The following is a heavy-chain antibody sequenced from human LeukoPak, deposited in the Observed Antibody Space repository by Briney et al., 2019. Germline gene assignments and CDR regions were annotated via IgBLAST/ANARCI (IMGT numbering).Heavy chain of an antibody. CDR1: GFTFSSYS. V-gene: IGHV3-21*01. CDR3: ARALMWSSGYYWF. J-gene: IGHJ4*02. Sequence: KSGGSLRLSCAASGFTFSSYSMNWVRQAPGKGLEWVSSISSSSSYIYYADSVKGRFTISRDNAKNSLYLQMNSLRAEDTAVYYCARALMWSSGYYWFGGQGTLVTVSS. CDR2: ISSSSSYI. D-gene: IGHD3-22*01.